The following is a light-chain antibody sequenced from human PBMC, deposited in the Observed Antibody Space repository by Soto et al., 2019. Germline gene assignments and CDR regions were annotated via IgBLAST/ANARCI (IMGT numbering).Light chain of an antibody. Sequence: EIVLTQSPGTLSLSPGDRATLSCRASQSLSSNYLAWYQQKRGQAPRLLIYGASNRATDIPDRFSGSGSGTEFDLTITRLEPADFAVYFCQQYDTFPRTFGQGTKVEIQ. CDR1: QSLSSNY. J-gene: IGKJ1*01. V-gene: IGKV3-20*01. CDR2: GAS. CDR3: QQYDTFPRT.